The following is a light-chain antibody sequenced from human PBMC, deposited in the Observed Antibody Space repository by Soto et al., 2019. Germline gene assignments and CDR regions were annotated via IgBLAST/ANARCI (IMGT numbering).Light chain of an antibody. Sequence: DIQMTQSPSTLSASAGDRVTITCRASQSISSWLAWYQQKPGKAPKLLIYKAFSLESGVPSRFSGSGSGTEFTLTISRLQPDDFATYYCQQYNSYSTTFGQGTKVEIK. CDR3: QQYNSYSTT. J-gene: IGKJ1*01. CDR1: QSISSW. V-gene: IGKV1-5*03. CDR2: KAF.